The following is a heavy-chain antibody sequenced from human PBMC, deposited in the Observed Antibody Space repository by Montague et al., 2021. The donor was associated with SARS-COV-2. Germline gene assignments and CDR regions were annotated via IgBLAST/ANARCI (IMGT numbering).Heavy chain of an antibody. J-gene: IGHJ5*01. V-gene: IGHV3-23*01. CDR1: GFTFSSYA. CDR3: AKSRSSSWHDYWFDS. Sequence: SLRLSCAVSGFTFSSYAMSWVRQAPGKGLEWVSDISATGLITYYADSVKGRFTISRDSSKNTLNLHMNSLRVEDTAVYYCAKSRSSSWHDYWFDSWGQGTLVTVSS. CDR2: ISATGLIT. D-gene: IGHD6-13*01.